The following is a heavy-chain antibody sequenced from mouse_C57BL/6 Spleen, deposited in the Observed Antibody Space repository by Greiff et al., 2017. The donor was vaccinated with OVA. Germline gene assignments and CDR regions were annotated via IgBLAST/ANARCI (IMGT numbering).Heavy chain of an antibody. V-gene: IGHV1-82*01. CDR3: AIITTVVERFDV. CDR2: IYPGDGDT. Sequence: VQLQQSGPELVKPGASVKISCKASGYAFSSSWMNWVKQRPGKGLEWIGRIYPGDGDTNYNGKFMGKATLTADKSSSTAYMQLSSLTSEDSAVYFCAIITTVVERFDVWGTGTTVTVSS. D-gene: IGHD1-1*01. J-gene: IGHJ1*03. CDR1: GYAFSSSW.